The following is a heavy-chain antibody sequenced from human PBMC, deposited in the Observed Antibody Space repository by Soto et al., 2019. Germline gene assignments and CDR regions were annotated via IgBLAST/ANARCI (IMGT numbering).Heavy chain of an antibody. J-gene: IGHJ6*02. CDR1: GFTFSSYW. CDR2: IKQDGSEK. CDR3: ASWYYYRSGSYPPLGGMDV. V-gene: IGHV3-7*01. Sequence: GGSLRLSCAASGFTFSSYWMSWVRQAPGKGLEWVANIKQDGSEKYYVDSVKGRFTISRDNAKNSLYLQMNSLRAEDTAVYYCASWYYYRSGSYPPLGGMDVWGQGTTVTVSS. D-gene: IGHD3-10*01.